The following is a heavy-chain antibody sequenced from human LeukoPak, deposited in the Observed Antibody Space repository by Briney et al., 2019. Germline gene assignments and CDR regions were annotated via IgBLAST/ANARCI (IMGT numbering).Heavy chain of an antibody. V-gene: IGHV3-21*01. CDR3: ARIEVVINRKEYYFDY. Sequence: GGSLRLSCAASGFTFSSYSMNWVRQAPGKGLEWVSSISSSSSYIYYADSVKGRFTISRDNAKNSLYLQMNSLRAEDTAVYYCARIEVVINRKEYYFDYWSQGTLVTVSS. J-gene: IGHJ4*02. CDR2: ISSSSSYI. D-gene: IGHD3-22*01. CDR1: GFTFSSYS.